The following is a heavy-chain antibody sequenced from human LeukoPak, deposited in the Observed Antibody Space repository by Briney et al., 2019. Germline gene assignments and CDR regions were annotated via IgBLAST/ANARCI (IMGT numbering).Heavy chain of an antibody. D-gene: IGHD3-22*01. J-gene: IGHJ4*02. CDR3: ARDMYYYDSSGYYKTPYYFDY. V-gene: IGHV3-23*01. Sequence: GGSLRLSCAASGFTFSSYAMSWVRQAPGKGLEWVSAISGSGGSTYYADSVKGRFTISRDNSKNTLYLQMNSLRAEDTAVYYCARDMYYYDSSGYYKTPYYFDYWGQGTLVTVSS. CDR1: GFTFSSYA. CDR2: ISGSGGST.